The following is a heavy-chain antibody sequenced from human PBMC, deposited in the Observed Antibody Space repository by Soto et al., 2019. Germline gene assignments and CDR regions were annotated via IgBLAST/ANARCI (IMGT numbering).Heavy chain of an antibody. CDR1: GFRFDSHA. J-gene: IGHJ3*01. D-gene: IGHD1-26*01. CDR3: ARDTGTYRFDAFDV. V-gene: IGHV3-23*01. CDR2: ITSSGGLT. Sequence: EVQLLESGGGLVQPGGSLRLSCLVSGFRFDSHAMNWVRQAPGRGLEWVSRITSSGGLTDYADSVKGRFTVSRDNSKNTLYLQINSLRVDDTAIYYCARDTGTYRFDAFDVSGQGTMVTVSS.